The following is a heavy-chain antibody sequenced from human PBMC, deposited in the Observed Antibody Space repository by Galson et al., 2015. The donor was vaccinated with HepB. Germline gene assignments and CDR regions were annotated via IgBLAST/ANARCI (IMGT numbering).Heavy chain of an antibody. CDR3: AKDVYDQYYFDY. V-gene: IGHV3-23*01. CDR2: ISGSGGFT. CDR1: GVTFSNYA. J-gene: IGHJ4*02. Sequence: SLRLSCAVSGVTFSNYAMCWVRQAPGKGLEWVSGISGSGGFTYIADSVKGRFIISRDNSESMLYLQMNSLRAEDTAVYYCAKDVYDQYYFDYWGQGTLVSVSS. D-gene: IGHD3-3*01.